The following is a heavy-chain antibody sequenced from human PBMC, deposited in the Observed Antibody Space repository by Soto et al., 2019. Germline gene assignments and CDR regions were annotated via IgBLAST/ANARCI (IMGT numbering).Heavy chain of an antibody. CDR1: GFTFSSYA. J-gene: IGHJ3*02. CDR2: ISGSGGST. CDR3: AKIDNSSGYQEGEVAFDI. D-gene: IGHD3-22*01. Sequence: GGSLRLSCAASGFTFSSYAMSWVRQAPGKGLEWVSAISGSGGSTYYADSVQGRFTISRDNSKNTLYLQMNSLRAEDTAVYYCAKIDNSSGYQEGEVAFDIWGQGTMVTVSS. V-gene: IGHV3-23*01.